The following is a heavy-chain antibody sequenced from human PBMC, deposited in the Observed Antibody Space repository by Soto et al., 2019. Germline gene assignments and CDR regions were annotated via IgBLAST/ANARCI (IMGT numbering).Heavy chain of an antibody. Sequence: SGGSLRLSCAASGFPIDSYGMNWVRQAPGKGLEWIAYISTGAINIYYADSVKGRFTISRDNAKNSMYLEMNNRRGEDTAVYYGAGMTIVPLYFDHWGQGTVVTVSS. D-gene: IGHD3-10*01. J-gene: IGHJ4*02. V-gene: IGHV3-48*03. CDR1: GFPIDSYG. CDR3: AGMTIVPLYFDH. CDR2: ISTGAINI.